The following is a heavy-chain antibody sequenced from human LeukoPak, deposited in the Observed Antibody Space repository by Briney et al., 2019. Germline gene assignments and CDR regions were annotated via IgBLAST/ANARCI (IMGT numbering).Heavy chain of an antibody. CDR1: GASFSSGDQY. V-gene: IGHV4-31*03. CDR3: SRGLDSRKLGY. D-gene: IGHD3-22*01. CDR2: IHPSGTL. J-gene: IGHJ4*02. Sequence: SQTLSLTCTVCGASFSSGDQYWNWIRQSPGKGLEWIGSIHPSGTLYNNPSLESRVTMSMDTSKNQFSLNLNSVTAADTAVYFCSRGLDSRKLGYWGQGTLVTVSS.